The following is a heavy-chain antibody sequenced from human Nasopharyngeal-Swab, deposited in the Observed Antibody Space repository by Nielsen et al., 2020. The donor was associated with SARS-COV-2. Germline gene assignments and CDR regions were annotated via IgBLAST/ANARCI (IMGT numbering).Heavy chain of an antibody. Sequence: SVKVSCKASGYTFTNYGISWVRQAPGQGLEWMGWISPYNGNRNYAQKLQGRVTMTTDTSTSTAYMELRSLRFDDTAVYYCARGGIYCSSTSCYPFDHWGQGTLVTVSS. D-gene: IGHD2-2*01. CDR2: ISPYNGNR. CDR1: GYTFTNYG. CDR3: ARGGIYCSSTSCYPFDH. J-gene: IGHJ4*02. V-gene: IGHV1-18*01.